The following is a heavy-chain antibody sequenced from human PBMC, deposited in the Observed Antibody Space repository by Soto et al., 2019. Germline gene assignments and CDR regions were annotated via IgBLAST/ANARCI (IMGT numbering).Heavy chain of an antibody. V-gene: IGHV3-23*01. D-gene: IGHD2-21*01. J-gene: IGHJ6*02. CDR2: ISGSGSSV. CDR3: AKVRASYLSASYFYYGLEV. Sequence: QAGGSLRLSCAASGFTFSHYVLSWVRQAPGGGLEWVSSISGSGSSVYLADSVRGRFAMSRDLSTNTVSLQMNSLTVEDTAIYYCAKVRASYLSASYFYYGLEVWGQGTTVTVSS. CDR1: GFTFSHYV.